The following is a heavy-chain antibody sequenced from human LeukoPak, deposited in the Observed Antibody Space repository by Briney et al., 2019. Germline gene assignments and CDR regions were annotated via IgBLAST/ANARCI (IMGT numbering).Heavy chain of an antibody. CDR1: GYSFTSYW. CDR3: ARRGRSSGYEYYYYMDV. D-gene: IGHD5-12*01. V-gene: IGHV5-51*01. Sequence: GESLKISCKGSGYSFTSYWIGWVRQMPGKGLEWMGIIYPGDSDTRYSPSFQGQVTISADKSISTAYLQWSSLKASDTAMYYCARRGRSSGYEYYYYMDVWGKGTTVTVSS. CDR2: IYPGDSDT. J-gene: IGHJ6*03.